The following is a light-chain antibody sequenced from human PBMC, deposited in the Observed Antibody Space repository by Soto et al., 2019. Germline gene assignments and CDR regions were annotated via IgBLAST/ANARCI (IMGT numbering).Light chain of an antibody. CDR3: QQRSSWHT. Sequence: EIVLTQSPATLSLSPGERATLSCRASQSGNSYLAWYQQKWGQAPRLLIYDTTNRATGIPDRFSGRGSGTDFTLTISRLEPEDFAVYYCQQRSSWHTLGQGTRLEIK. J-gene: IGKJ2*01. CDR1: QSGNSY. V-gene: IGKV3-11*01. CDR2: DTT.